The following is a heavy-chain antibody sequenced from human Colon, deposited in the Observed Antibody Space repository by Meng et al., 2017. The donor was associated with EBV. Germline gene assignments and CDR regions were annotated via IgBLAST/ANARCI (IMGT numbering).Heavy chain of an antibody. CDR2: ISKMGDGI. Sequence: LVESGGGFVKPGGSLSRSLAASGFNFNDHYMTWIRQAPGKGLEWVAFISKMGDGISYAESVRGRSTISRDSATHSLYLQMNSLRAEDTAVYYCARDLGGPRDYWGQGTLVTVSS. D-gene: IGHD6-25*01. V-gene: IGHV3-11*01. CDR3: ARDLGGPRDY. CDR1: GFNFNDHY. J-gene: IGHJ4*02.